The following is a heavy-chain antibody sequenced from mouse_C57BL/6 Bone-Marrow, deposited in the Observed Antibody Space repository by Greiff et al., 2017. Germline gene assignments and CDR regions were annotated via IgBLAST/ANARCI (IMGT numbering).Heavy chain of an antibody. D-gene: IGHD1-1*01. CDR1: GYTFTDYY. V-gene: IGHV1-19*01. CDR3: ARHPLIYYYGRSYSYYAMDY. J-gene: IGHJ4*01. CDR2: INPYNGGT. Sequence: VQLQQSGPVLVKPGASVKMSCKASGYTFTDYYMNWVKQSHGKSLEWIGVINPYNGGTSYNQKFKGKATLTVDKSSSTAYMELNSLTSEDSAVYYCARHPLIYYYGRSYSYYAMDYWGQGTSVTVSS.